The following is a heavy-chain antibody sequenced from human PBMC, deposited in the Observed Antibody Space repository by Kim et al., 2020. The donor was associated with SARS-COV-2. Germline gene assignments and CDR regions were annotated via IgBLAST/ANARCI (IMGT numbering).Heavy chain of an antibody. V-gene: IGHV3-48*03. D-gene: IGHD6-19*01. J-gene: IGHJ6*02. CDR3: ARGISSGFPSYYYYGMDV. Sequence: KGRSTSSRDNAKNSLYLQMNSLRAEDTAVYYCARGISSGFPSYYYYGMDVWGQGTTVTVSS.